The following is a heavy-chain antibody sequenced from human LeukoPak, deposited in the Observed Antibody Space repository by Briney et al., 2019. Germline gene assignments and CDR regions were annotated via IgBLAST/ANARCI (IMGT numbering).Heavy chain of an antibody. J-gene: IGHJ4*02. CDR1: GGTFSSYA. Sequence: ASVKVSCKASGGTFSSYAISWVRQAPGQGLEWMGRIIPIFGTANYAQKFQGRVTITTDESTSTAYMELSSLRSEDTAVYYCARDWERYYSSGHYYWGQGTLVTVSS. D-gene: IGHD3-22*01. V-gene: IGHV1-69*05. CDR3: ARDWERYYSSGHYY. CDR2: IIPIFGTA.